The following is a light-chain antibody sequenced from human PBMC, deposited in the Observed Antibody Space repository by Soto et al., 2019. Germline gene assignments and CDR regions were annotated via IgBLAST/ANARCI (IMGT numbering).Light chain of an antibody. J-gene: IGLJ2*01. CDR1: SSDVGSYNL. Sequence: QSALTQPASVSGSPGQSITISCTGTSSDVGSYNLVSWYQQHPGKAPKLMIYEGSKRPSGVSNRFSGSKSGNTASLTISGLQAEDEADYYCCSYAGSIYVVFGGGTKPTVL. V-gene: IGLV2-23*01. CDR3: CSYAGSIYVV. CDR2: EGS.